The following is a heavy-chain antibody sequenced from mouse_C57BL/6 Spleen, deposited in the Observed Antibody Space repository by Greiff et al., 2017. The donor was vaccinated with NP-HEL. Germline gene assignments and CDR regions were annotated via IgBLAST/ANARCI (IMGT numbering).Heavy chain of an antibody. D-gene: IGHD2-4*01. J-gene: IGHJ1*03. CDR2: IYPGDGDT. Sequence: QVQLQQSGAELVKPGASVKISCKASGYAFSSYWMNWVKQRPGKGLEWIGQIYPGDGDTNYNGKFKGKATLTADKSSSTAYMQLSSLTSEDSAVYFCAREDDYDGYFDVWGTGTTVTVSS. CDR3: AREDDYDGYFDV. CDR1: GYAFSSYW. V-gene: IGHV1-80*01.